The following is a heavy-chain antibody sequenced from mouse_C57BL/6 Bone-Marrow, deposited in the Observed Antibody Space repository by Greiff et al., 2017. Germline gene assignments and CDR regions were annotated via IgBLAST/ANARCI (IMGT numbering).Heavy chain of an antibody. CDR1: GYTFTSYG. V-gene: IGHV1-81*01. CDR3: ARFAAQATGY. J-gene: IGHJ2*01. CDR2: IYPRSGNT. D-gene: IGHD3-2*02. Sequence: VQLQQSGAELARPGASVKLSCKASGYTFTSYGISWVKQRTGQGLEWIGEIYPRSGNTYYNEKFKGKATLTADKSSSTAYMELRSLTSEDSAVFFCARFAAQATGYWGQGTTLTVSS.